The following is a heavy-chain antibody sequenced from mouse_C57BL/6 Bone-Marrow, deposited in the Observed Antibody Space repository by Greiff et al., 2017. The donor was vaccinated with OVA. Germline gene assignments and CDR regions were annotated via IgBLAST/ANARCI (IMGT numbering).Heavy chain of an antibody. CDR3: ARSYGSSPYWYFDV. CDR1: GFTFTDYY. CDR2: IRNKANGYTT. J-gene: IGHJ1*03. V-gene: IGHV7-3*01. Sequence: EVQLQESGGGLVQPGGSLSLSCAASGFTFTDYYMSWVRQPPGKALEWLGFIRNKANGYTTEYSASVKGRFTISRDNSQSILYLQMNALRAEDSATYYCARSYGSSPYWYFDVWGTGTTVTVSS. D-gene: IGHD1-1*01.